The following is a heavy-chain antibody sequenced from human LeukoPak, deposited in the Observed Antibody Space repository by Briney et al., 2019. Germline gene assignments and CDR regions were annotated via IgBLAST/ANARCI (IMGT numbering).Heavy chain of an antibody. CDR2: IYRGGST. J-gene: IGHJ3*02. CDR1: GFTFSSDA. D-gene: IGHD3-22*01. Sequence: GGSLRLSCSASGFTFSSDAVHWVRQAPGKGLEWVSLIYRGGSTYYADSVKGRFTISRDNSKNTLYLQMNSLRAEDTAVYYCARDKDDSSVDAFDIWGQGTMVTVSS. CDR3: ARDKDDSSVDAFDI. V-gene: IGHV3-53*01.